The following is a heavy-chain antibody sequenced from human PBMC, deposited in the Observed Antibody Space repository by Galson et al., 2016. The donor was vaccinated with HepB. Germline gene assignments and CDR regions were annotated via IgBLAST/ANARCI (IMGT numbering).Heavy chain of an antibody. CDR1: GFFFSTYT. V-gene: IGHV3-21*01. CDR3: ARDRGTLPLFDS. CDR2: ISGGTGSYI. D-gene: IGHD2/OR15-2a*01. Sequence: SLRLSCAASGFFFSTYTMNWVRQAPGKGLEWVASISGGTGSYIHYADSMTGRFTISRDNAKKSLYLQMNSLRGEDTAVYYCARDRGTLPLFDSWGQGTLVTVSS. J-gene: IGHJ4*02.